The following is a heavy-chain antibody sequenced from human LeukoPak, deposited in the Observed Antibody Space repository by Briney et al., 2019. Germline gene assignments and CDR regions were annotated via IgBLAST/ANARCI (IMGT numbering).Heavy chain of an antibody. CDR2: IDYSGRP. CDR1: GYSIRNGFR. D-gene: IGHD4/OR15-4a*01. Sequence: SETLSLTCIVSGYSIRNGFRWGWIRLSPGKGLEWIGSIDYSGRPSYNPSLKSRVSISVDTSKNLFSLNLASVTAADSAIYLCARSEINDYMKFWGQGLQAIVSS. CDR3: ARSEINDYMKF. V-gene: IGHV4-38-2*02. J-gene: IGHJ4*02.